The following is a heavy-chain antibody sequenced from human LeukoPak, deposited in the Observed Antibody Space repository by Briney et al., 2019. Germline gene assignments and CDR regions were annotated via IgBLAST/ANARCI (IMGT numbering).Heavy chain of an antibody. J-gene: IGHJ5*02. CDR3: AGVVEVPAATGLWFDP. Sequence: SETLSLTCTVSGGSIRSYYWSWIRQPPGKGLEWIGYIYYSGSTNYNPSLKSRVTISEDTSKNQFSLKLSSVTAAGTAVYYCAGVVEVPAATGLWFDPWGQGTLVTVFS. CDR1: GGSIRSYY. CDR2: IYYSGST. V-gene: IGHV4-59*01. D-gene: IGHD2-2*01.